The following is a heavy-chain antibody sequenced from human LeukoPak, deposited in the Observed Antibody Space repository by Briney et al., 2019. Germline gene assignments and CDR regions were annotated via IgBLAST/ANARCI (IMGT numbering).Heavy chain of an antibody. D-gene: IGHD3-16*01. Sequence: GGSLRLSCAASGLTFDDYAMHWVRQAPGKGLEWVSGISWNSGSIGYADSVKGRFTISRDNAKNSLYLQMNSLRAEDMALYYCAKEGGGVYGAFDIWGQGTMVTVSS. J-gene: IGHJ3*02. CDR2: ISWNSGSI. CDR1: GLTFDDYA. CDR3: AKEGGGVYGAFDI. V-gene: IGHV3-9*03.